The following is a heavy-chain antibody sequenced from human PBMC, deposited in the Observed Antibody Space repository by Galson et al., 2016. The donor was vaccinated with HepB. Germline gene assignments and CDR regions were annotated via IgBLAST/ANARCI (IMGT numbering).Heavy chain of an antibody. V-gene: IGHV1-24*01. CDR2: FDPEDGQM. CDR3: ATDIMVVRPFAPTGSQY. Sequence: SVKVSCKVSGYIFTGLSMQWVRQAPGKGLEWMGGFDPEDGQMIYAQKFQGRVTMTEDTSTDTVFMELSSLRSEDTAVYYCATDIMVVRPFAPTGSQYWGPGTLVVVTS. CDR1: GYIFTGLS. J-gene: IGHJ4*02. D-gene: IGHD3/OR15-3a*01.